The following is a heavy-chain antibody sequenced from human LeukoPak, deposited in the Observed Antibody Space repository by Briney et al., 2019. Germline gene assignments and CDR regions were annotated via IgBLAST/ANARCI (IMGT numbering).Heavy chain of an antibody. CDR2: ISGSGGST. J-gene: IGHJ2*01. V-gene: IGHV3-23*01. Sequence: GGSLRLSCAASGFTFSSYAMSWVRQAPGKGLEWVSAISGSGGSTYYADSVKVRFTISRDNSKNTLYLQMNSLRAEDTAVYYCAKDREALGYFDLWGRGTLVTVSS. D-gene: IGHD1-26*01. CDR1: GFTFSSYA. CDR3: AKDREALGYFDL.